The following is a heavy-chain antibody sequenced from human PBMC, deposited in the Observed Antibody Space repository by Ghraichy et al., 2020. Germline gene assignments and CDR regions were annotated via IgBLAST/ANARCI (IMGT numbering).Heavy chain of an antibody. CDR3: ARYRGTGTTTEFDP. D-gene: IGHD1-7*01. J-gene: IGHJ5*02. V-gene: IGHV3-11*04. Sequence: ARGRGLGWVSCVSGRGSAVYCADSVKGRFTISRDQAKNSLYLQMNSLRAEDTAVYYCARYRGTGTTTEFDPWGQGTLVTVSS. CDR2: VSGRGSAV.